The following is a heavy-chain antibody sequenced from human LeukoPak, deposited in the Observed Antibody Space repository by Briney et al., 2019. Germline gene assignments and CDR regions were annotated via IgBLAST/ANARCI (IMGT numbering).Heavy chain of an antibody. CDR3: TTPIRFLEWLLGGGDDAFDI. CDR2: IRSKANSYAT. J-gene: IGHJ3*02. D-gene: IGHD3-3*01. V-gene: IGHV3-73*01. CDR1: GFTFSGSA. Sequence: QAGGSLRLSCAASGFTFSGSAMHWVRQASGKGLEWVGRIRSKANSYATAYAASVKGRFTISRDDSKNTAYLQMNSLKTEDTAVYYCTTPIRFLEWLLGGGDDAFDIWGQGTMVTVSS.